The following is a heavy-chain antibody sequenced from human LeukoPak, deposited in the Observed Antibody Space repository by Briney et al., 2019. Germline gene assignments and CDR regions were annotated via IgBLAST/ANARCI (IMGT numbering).Heavy chain of an antibody. CDR3: AREVSEGFDF. Sequence: GGSLRLSCSASGFTFSGYSMNWIRQAPGKGLEWVSSFGTRSTSIYHAGSVKGRFAISRDNAKNSLYLQMNSLRAEDTAVYYCAREVSEGFDFWGQGTLVTVSS. D-gene: IGHD3-22*01. CDR2: FGTRSTSI. J-gene: IGHJ4*02. V-gene: IGHV3-21*01. CDR1: GFTFSGYS.